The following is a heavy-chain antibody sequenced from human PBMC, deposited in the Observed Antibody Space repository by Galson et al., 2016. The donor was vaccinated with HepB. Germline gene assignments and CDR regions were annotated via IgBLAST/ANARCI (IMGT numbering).Heavy chain of an antibody. Sequence: CAASGFAFSSYGMHWVRQAPGKGLEWVGVIWYDGTKKYYADSVKGRFTISRDNSKNTVYLQMNSLRAEDTAMYSCARVGCSGGSCYYPYWGQGTLVTVSS. J-gene: IGHJ4*02. D-gene: IGHD2-15*01. CDR1: GFAFSSYG. V-gene: IGHV3-33*01. CDR3: ARVGCSGGSCYYPY. CDR2: IWYDGTKK.